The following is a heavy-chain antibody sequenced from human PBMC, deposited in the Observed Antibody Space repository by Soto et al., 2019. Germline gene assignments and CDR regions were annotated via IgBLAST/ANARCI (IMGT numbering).Heavy chain of an antibody. CDR3: VRDRKRRIYGLAKEMYAMDV. Sequence: EEQLVESGGGLVQPGGSLRLSCAASGFTFRIYWMHWVRQAPGKGLVWVSSINSDGSSTRYADSVKGRFTISRGNAKDTLYLEMNSLRPEDTGVYYCVRDRKRRIYGLAKEMYAMDVWGQGTTVTVSS. V-gene: IGHV3-74*01. J-gene: IGHJ6*02. CDR2: INSDGSST. D-gene: IGHD3-3*01. CDR1: GFTFRIYW.